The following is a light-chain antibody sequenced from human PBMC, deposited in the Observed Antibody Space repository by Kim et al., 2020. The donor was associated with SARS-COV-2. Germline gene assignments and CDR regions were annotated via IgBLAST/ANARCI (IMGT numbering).Light chain of an antibody. CDR1: QSVLYSSNNQNY. CDR3: QQYYSTPYT. J-gene: IGKJ2*01. V-gene: IGKV4-1*01. CDR2: WAS. Sequence: RATMNCKSSQSVLYSSNNQNYLAWYQQKPGQPPELLIYWASTREYGVPDRFSGSGSGTDFTLTISSLQAEDVAVYYCQQYYSTPYTFGQGTKLEI.